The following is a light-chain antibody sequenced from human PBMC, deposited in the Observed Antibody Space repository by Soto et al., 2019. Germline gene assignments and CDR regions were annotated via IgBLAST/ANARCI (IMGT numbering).Light chain of an antibody. V-gene: IGKV3-15*01. J-gene: IGKJ5*01. CDR2: GAS. Sequence: ELVMTQSPATLSVSPGEGATLSCRASQSVRTKLAWYQQKAGQAPRLLIYGASTRATGIPDRFSGSGSGTEFTLTISSLQSEDFAVYYCQQYNSWPPITFGQGTRLEIK. CDR3: QQYNSWPPIT. CDR1: QSVRTK.